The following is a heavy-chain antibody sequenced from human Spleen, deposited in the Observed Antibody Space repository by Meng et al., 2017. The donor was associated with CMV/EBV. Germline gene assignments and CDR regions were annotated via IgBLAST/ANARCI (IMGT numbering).Heavy chain of an antibody. CDR1: GFSFNNYA. Sequence: GESLKISCAASGFSFNNYAMSWVRQAPGKGLEWVSGISGSGGNTDYADSVRGRFTISRDNSKNTLYLQMNSLRAEDTAVYYCAKVSCTSTSCYTGAFYYYYGMDVWGQGTTVTVSS. J-gene: IGHJ6*02. CDR3: AKVSCTSTSCYTGAFYYYYGMDV. CDR2: ISGSGGNT. V-gene: IGHV3-23*01. D-gene: IGHD2-2*01.